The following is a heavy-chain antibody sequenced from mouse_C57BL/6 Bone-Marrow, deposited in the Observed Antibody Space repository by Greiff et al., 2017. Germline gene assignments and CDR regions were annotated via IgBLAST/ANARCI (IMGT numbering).Heavy chain of an antibody. V-gene: IGHV5-6*01. Sequence: EVKLMESGGDLVKPGGSLKLSCAASGFTFSSYGMSWVRQTPDKRLEWVATISSGGSYTYYPDSVKGRFTISRDNAKNTLYLQMSSLKSEDTAMYYCARQGRGYAMDYWGQGTSGTVSS. CDR1: GFTFSSYG. CDR3: ARQGRGYAMDY. J-gene: IGHJ4*01. CDR2: ISSGGSYT.